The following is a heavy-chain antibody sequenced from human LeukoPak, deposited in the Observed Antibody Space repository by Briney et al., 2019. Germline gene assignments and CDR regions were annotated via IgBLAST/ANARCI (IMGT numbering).Heavy chain of an antibody. Sequence: ASVKVSCKASGYTFTGYYMHWVRQAPGQGLEWMGWINPNSGGTNYAQKFQGRVTMTRDTSISTAYMELSRLRSDGTAVYYCAREVAAAGPFDYWGQGTLVTVSS. J-gene: IGHJ4*02. CDR1: GYTFTGYY. CDR3: AREVAAAGPFDY. CDR2: INPNSGGT. V-gene: IGHV1-2*02. D-gene: IGHD6-13*01.